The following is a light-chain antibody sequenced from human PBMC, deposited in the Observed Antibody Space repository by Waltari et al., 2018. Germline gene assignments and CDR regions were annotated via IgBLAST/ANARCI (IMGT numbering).Light chain of an antibody. CDR2: TNS. CDR3: AGWDYRLNGPV. J-gene: IGLJ2*01. Sequence: QSVLTQPPSASGTPGQRVTISCSGGSSNIGRHTVNWYQQLPGTAPKLLIQTNSQRPAGVPDRCSGPKSGTSASLASGGLQAEDEADYDCAGWDYRLNGPVFGGGTKLTVL. CDR1: SSNIGRHT. V-gene: IGLV1-44*01.